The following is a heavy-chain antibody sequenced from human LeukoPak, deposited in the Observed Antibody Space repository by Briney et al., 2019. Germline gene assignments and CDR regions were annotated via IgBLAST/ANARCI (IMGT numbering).Heavy chain of an antibody. CDR3: ARAGPTYYDFWSGQNWFDP. D-gene: IGHD3-3*01. Sequence: ASVKVSCKTSGYTFPGYYMHWVRQAPGQGLEWVGWINPNRGGTNYAQKFQGRVTMTRATSITTAYMELSRLRSDDTAVYYCARAGPTYYDFWSGQNWFDPWGQGTLVTVSS. CDR2: INPNRGGT. CDR1: GYTFPGYY. V-gene: IGHV1-2*02. J-gene: IGHJ5*02.